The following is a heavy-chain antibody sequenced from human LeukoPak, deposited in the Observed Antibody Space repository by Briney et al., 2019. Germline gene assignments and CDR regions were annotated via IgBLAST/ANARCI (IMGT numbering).Heavy chain of an antibody. J-gene: IGHJ3*02. CDR1: GFTFSSYS. CDR2: ISSSSSYI. V-gene: IGHV3-21*01. Sequence: GGSLRLSCAASGFTFSSYSMNWVRQAPGKGLEWVSSISSSSSYIYYADSVKGRFTISRDNAKNSLYLQMNSLRAEDTAVYYCARDVGFIVGATPGAFDIWGQGTTVTVSS. CDR3: ARDVGFIVGATPGAFDI. D-gene: IGHD1-26*01.